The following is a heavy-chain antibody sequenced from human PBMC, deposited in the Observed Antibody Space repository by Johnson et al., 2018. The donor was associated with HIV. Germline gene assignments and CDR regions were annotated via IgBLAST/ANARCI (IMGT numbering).Heavy chain of an antibody. Sequence: QAQLVESGGGVVQPGRSLRLSCAASGFTFSSYAMHWVRQAPGKGLEWVAVISYDGSNKYYADSVKGRFTISRDNSKNTLYLQMNSLRAEDTAVYYCARDFYAGVVVVPRGAFDIWGQGTMVTVSS. J-gene: IGHJ3*02. D-gene: IGHD3-22*01. CDR2: ISYDGSNK. CDR3: ARDFYAGVVVVPRGAFDI. CDR1: GFTFSSYA. V-gene: IGHV3-30*04.